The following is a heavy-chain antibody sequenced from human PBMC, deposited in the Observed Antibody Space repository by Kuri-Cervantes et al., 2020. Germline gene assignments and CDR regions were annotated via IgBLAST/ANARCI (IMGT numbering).Heavy chain of an antibody. CDR2: ISWNSGSI. V-gene: IGHV3-9*01. D-gene: IGHD3-3*01. CDR3: ATRSGYYSLYYYMDV. CDR1: GFTFDDYA. Sequence: LSLTCAASGFTFDDYAMHWVRQAPGKGLEWVSGISWNSGSIGYADSVKGRFTISRDNSKNTLYLQMNSLRAEDTAVYYCATRSGYYSLYYYMDVWGKGTTVTVSS. J-gene: IGHJ6*03.